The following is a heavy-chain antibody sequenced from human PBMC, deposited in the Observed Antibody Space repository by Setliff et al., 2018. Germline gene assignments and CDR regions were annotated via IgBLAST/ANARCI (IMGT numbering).Heavy chain of an antibody. D-gene: IGHD3-3*01. CDR3: ARDRYYNSWSGTSITAPHDAFDI. J-gene: IGHJ3*02. Sequence: GASVKVSCKASGYPFTNYGITWVRQAPGQGLEWLGWISTYNVNTTYAQKLQDRVTMTTDTSTSTVYMEVSSLRSEDTAVYYCARDRYYNSWSGTSITAPHDAFDIWGQGTMVTVSS. CDR1: GYPFTNYG. V-gene: IGHV1-18*01. CDR2: ISTYNVNT.